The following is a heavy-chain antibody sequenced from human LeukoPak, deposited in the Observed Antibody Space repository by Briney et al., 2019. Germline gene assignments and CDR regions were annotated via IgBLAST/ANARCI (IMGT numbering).Heavy chain of an antibody. V-gene: IGHV3-33*01. CDR2: IRYDGGNK. J-gene: IGHJ4*02. D-gene: IGHD1-14*01. Sequence: GGSLRLSCAASGFMFSSYGIHWARQAPGKGLEWVAAIRYDGGNKYYADSVRRRFTTSRDNSKNTLYLQMNSLRVEDTAVYYCVRNQGAGISYFDFWGQGTQVTVSS. CDR1: GFMFSSYG. CDR3: VRNQGAGISYFDF.